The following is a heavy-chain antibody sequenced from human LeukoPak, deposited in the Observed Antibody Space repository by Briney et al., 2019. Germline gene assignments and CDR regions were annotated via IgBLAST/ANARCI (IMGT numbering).Heavy chain of an antibody. CDR2: VNGDGSKT. D-gene: IGHD3-22*01. J-gene: IGHJ4*02. CDR1: GFKFKSYW. Sequence: PGGSPRLSCVASGFKFKSYWTHWVRQAPGKGLVWIARVNGDGSKTDYADSVKGRFVTSRDNAKDTLYLQMDSLTAEDTAVYFCTRGMLDYYDSSGFSSTDYWGQGTLVTVSS. CDR3: TRGMLDYYDSSGFSSTDY. V-gene: IGHV3-74*01.